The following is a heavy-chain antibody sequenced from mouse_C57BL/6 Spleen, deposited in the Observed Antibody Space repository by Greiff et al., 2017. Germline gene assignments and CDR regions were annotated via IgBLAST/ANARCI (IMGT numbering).Heavy chain of an antibody. J-gene: IGHJ4*01. CDR2: IRNKANGYTT. CDR1: GFTFTDYY. CDR3: ARYPYDYAMDY. Sequence: DVMLVESGGGLVQPGGSLSLSCAASGFTFTDYYMSWVRQPPGKALEWLGFIRNKANGYTTAYSASVKGRFTISRDNSQSILYLQMNALRAEDSATYYCARYPYDYAMDYWGQGTSVTVSS. V-gene: IGHV7-3*01. D-gene: IGHD2-4*01.